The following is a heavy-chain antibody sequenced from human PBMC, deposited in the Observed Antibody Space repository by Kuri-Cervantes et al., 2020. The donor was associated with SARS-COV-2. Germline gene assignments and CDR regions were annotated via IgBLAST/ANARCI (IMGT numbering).Heavy chain of an antibody. CDR1: GFTFSSYA. CDR3: AIISSSFDY. CDR2: IIGSGGST. V-gene: IGHV3-23*01. Sequence: GESLKISCAASGFTFSSYAMSWVRQAPGEGLEWVSAIIGSGGSTYYADSVKGRFTISRDNSKNTLYLQMNSLRAEDTAVYYCAIISSSFDYWGQGTLVTVSS. D-gene: IGHD6-6*01. J-gene: IGHJ4*02.